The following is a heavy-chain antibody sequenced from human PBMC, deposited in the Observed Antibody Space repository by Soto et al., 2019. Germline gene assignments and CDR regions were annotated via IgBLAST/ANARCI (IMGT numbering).Heavy chain of an antibody. J-gene: IGHJ6*02. V-gene: IGHV4-39*01. Sequence: PSETLSLTCTVSGGSISSSSYYWGWIRQPPGKGLEWIGSIYYSGSTYYNLSLKSRVTISVDTSKNQFSLKLSSVTAADTAVYYCATRFDFWSGYHPRDYGMDVWGQGTTVTVSS. CDR3: ATRFDFWSGYHPRDYGMDV. CDR2: IYYSGST. CDR1: GGSISSSSYY. D-gene: IGHD3-3*01.